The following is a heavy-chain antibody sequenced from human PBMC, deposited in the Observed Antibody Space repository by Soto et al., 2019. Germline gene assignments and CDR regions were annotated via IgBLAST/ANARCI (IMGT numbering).Heavy chain of an antibody. Sequence: PGGSLRLSCAASGFTFSSYWMSWVRQAPGKGLEWVANIKQDGSEKYYVDSVKGRFTISRDNAKNSLYLQMNSLRAEDTAVYYCARSTEITICGVVISPTDAFDIWGQGTMVTVSS. CDR3: ARSTEITICGVVISPTDAFDI. CDR1: GFTFSSYW. J-gene: IGHJ3*02. D-gene: IGHD3-3*01. V-gene: IGHV3-7*01. CDR2: IKQDGSEK.